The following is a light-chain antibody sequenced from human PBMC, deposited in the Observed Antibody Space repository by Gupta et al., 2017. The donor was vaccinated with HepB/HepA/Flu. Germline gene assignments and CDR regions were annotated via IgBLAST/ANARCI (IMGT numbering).Light chain of an antibody. V-gene: IGKV1-39*01. Sequence: DIQMTQSPSSLSASVGDRVTITCRASQSISNYLNWYQQKPGKAPKFLIYSASSLQSGVPSRFSGSGSGTDFILTISSLQPEDFATYYCQQSYSNPPTFGQGTRLEIK. CDR2: SAS. CDR3: QQSYSNPPT. J-gene: IGKJ5*01. CDR1: QSISNY.